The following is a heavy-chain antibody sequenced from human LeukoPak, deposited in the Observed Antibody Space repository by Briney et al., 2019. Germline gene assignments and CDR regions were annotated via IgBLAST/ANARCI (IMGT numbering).Heavy chain of an antibody. Sequence: GGSLRLSCAASGFTFSSYGMHWVRQAPGKGLEWVAFIRYDGSNKYYADSVKGRFTISRDNSKNTLYLQMNSLRADDTAVYYCARDFRVRGDWYFDYWGQGTLVTVSS. CDR1: GFTFSSYG. CDR3: ARDFRVRGDWYFDY. J-gene: IGHJ4*02. V-gene: IGHV3-30*02. D-gene: IGHD3-10*01. CDR2: IRYDGSNK.